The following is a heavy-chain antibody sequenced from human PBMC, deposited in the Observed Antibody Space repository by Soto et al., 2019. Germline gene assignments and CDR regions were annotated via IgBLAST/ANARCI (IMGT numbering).Heavy chain of an antibody. CDR1: GGSISSRSYH. V-gene: IGHV4-39*01. Sequence: QLQLQESGPGLVKSSETLSLTCTVSGGSISSRSYHWRWIRQPPGKGLEWIWSFYYSGTTYYNTSRDSRGTMSVSTSKNLLSLKLYSVAGTDTAVYYCVSRVGGTTPRFGGQGTRVSGSS. D-gene: IGHD1-26*01. J-gene: IGHJ1*01. CDR3: VSRVGGTTPRF. CDR2: FYYSGTT.